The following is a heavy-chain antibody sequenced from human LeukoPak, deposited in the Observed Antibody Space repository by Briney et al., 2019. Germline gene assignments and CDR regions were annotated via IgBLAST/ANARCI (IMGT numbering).Heavy chain of an antibody. CDR1: GYTFTNYA. D-gene: IGHD2-2*01. Sequence: GASVKVSCKASGYTFTNYAIHWVRQAPGQRLEWMGWINAGNGNTKYSQKFQGRVTITRDASASTAYMELSSLRSEDTAVYYCARDRVVPAAIGFDPWGQGTLVTVSS. CDR2: INAGNGNT. V-gene: IGHV1-3*01. J-gene: IGHJ5*02. CDR3: ARDRVVPAAIGFDP.